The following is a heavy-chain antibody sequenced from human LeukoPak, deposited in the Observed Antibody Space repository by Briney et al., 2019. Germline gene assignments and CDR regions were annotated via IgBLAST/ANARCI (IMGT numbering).Heavy chain of an antibody. CDR1: GGSMSRFY. V-gene: IGHV4-59*01. CDR3: ARGSGIVGAYFYYYGMDV. CDR2: VHNTGGT. Sequence: SETLSLTCSISGGSMSRFYWTWIRQSPGKGLEWIGYVHNTGGTNYNPSLKSRVTIAVDTSKNQFSLKLSSVVAADTAVYYCARGSGIVGAYFYYYGMDVWGQGTTVTVSS. D-gene: IGHD1-26*01. J-gene: IGHJ6*02.